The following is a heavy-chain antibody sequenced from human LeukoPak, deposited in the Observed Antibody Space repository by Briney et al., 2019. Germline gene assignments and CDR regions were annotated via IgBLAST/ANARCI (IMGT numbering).Heavy chain of an antibody. J-gene: IGHJ3*02. CDR1: GGSISSYY. D-gene: IGHD3-22*01. CDR2: IYSSGTT. CDR3: ARHGESYYDSSGYAAFDI. Sequence: SETLSLTCTVSGGSISSYYWNWIRQPPGKGLEWIGYIYSSGTTNYNPSLKSRVTISLDTSKNQFSLRLSSVTAADTAVYYCARHGESYYDSSGYAAFDIWGQGTMVTVSS. V-gene: IGHV4-59*01.